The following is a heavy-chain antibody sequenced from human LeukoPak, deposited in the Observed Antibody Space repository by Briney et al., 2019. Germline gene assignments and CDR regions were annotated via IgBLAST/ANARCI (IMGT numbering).Heavy chain of an antibody. Sequence: GESLKISCKGSGYSFTSYWIGWVRQMPGKGLEWMGIIYPGDSDTRYSPSFQGQVTISADKSISTAYLQWSSLKASDTAMYYCARQRRSDYGVRGAFDIWGQGTVVTVSS. CDR3: ARQRRSDYGVRGAFDI. J-gene: IGHJ3*02. CDR1: GYSFTSYW. CDR2: IYPGDSDT. D-gene: IGHD4-17*01. V-gene: IGHV5-51*01.